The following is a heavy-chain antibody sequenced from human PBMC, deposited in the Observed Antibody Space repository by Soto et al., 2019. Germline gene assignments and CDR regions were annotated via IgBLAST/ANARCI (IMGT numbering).Heavy chain of an antibody. D-gene: IGHD3-16*01. CDR2: ISYDGSNK. V-gene: IGHV3-30*18. CDR3: AKVIGYVWGSAPLDY. CDR1: GFTFSSYG. J-gene: IGHJ4*02. Sequence: QVQLVESGGGVVQPGRSLRLSCAASGFTFSSYGVHWVRQAPGKGLEWVAVISYDGSNKYYADSVKGRFTISRDNSKNTLYLQMNSLRAEDTAVYYCAKVIGYVWGSAPLDYWGQGTLVTVSS.